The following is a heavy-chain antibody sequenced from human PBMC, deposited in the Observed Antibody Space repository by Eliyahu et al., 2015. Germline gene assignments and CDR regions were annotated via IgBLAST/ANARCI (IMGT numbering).Heavy chain of an antibody. Sequence: QVHLQESGPGLVKPSQTLSLTCTVSGXSISSGGYYWSWXRQQPGKGLEWIGYIYYNGGTYYSPPLKSRATISIDTSKNQFSLKVNSVSAADTAVYYCARTDISGYCFDCWGQGALVTVSS. J-gene: IGHJ4*02. V-gene: IGHV4-31*03. CDR1: GXSISSGGYY. D-gene: IGHD3-22*01. CDR2: IYYNGGT. CDR3: ARTDISGYCFDC.